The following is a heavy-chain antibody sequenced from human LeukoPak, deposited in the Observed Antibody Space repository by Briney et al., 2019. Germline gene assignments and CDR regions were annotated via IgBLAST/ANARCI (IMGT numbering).Heavy chain of an antibody. CDR1: GFTFSSHW. J-gene: IGHJ4*02. CDR2: IKQGGSEK. V-gene: IGHV3-7*01. CDR3: AKRWLQLQLDYFDY. D-gene: IGHD5-24*01. Sequence: GGSLRLSCAASGFTFSSHWMSWVRQAPGKELEWVANIKQGGSEKYYVDSVKGRFTISRDNAKNSLYLQMNSLRAEDTAVYYCAKRWLQLQLDYFDYWGQGTLVTVSS.